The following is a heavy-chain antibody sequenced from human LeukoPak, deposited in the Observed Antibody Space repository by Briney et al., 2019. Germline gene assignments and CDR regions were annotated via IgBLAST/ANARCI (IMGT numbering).Heavy chain of an antibody. CDR3: AKGGPGAFDF. CDR1: GFSFSRTG. Sequence: GGSLRLSCAASGFSFSRTGMFWVRQAPGKGLEYVSSISGTRAATYYADPVRGRFTISRDNSKNMLFLQMNSLRAEDTALYYCAKGGPGAFDFWGQGTMVAVSS. CDR2: ISGTRAAT. J-gene: IGHJ3*01. D-gene: IGHD2-15*01. V-gene: IGHV3-23*01.